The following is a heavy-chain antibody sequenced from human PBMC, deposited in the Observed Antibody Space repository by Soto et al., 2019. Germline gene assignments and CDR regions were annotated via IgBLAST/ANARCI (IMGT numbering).Heavy chain of an antibody. Sequence: ASVKVSCKTSGYTFTNNVIHWVRQAPGQRLEWIGWVNAGNDNTKWSREFQGRLTLTKDTSATTAYMELSSLTPEDTAIYFCAREVPYGYSRFDYCGQGTLVTAPQ. V-gene: IGHV1-3*01. J-gene: IGHJ4*02. D-gene: IGHD5-18*01. CDR2: VNAGNDNT. CDR1: GYTFTNNV. CDR3: AREVPYGYSRFDY.